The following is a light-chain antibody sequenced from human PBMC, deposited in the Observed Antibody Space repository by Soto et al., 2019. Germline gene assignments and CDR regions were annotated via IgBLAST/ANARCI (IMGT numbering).Light chain of an antibody. CDR3: QQRGNWPPTWT. CDR2: AAS. Sequence: EIVLTQSPATLSLSPGDRATLSCRTSQSVTGFLAWYQHNPAQAPRLLIYAASSRATGIPARFSGSGSGTDFTLTISSLEPEDSAVYNGQQRGNWPPTWTFGQGTRVDI. V-gene: IGKV3-11*01. CDR1: QSVTGF. J-gene: IGKJ1*01.